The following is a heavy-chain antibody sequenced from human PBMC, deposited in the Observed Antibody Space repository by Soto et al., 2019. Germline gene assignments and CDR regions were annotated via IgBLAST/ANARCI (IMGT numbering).Heavy chain of an antibody. CDR2: ISWNSGSI. Sequence: EVQLVESGGGLVQPGRSLRLSCAASGFTFDDYAMHWVRQAPGKGLEWVSGISWNSGSIGYADSVQGRFTISRDNGRYSVYLQFISLRAEDTALYYCGKAAVPAAREETCFDCWGQGTLVTVSS. V-gene: IGHV3-9*01. J-gene: IGHJ4*02. CDR1: GFTFDDYA. D-gene: IGHD2-2*01. CDR3: GKAAVPAAREETCFDC.